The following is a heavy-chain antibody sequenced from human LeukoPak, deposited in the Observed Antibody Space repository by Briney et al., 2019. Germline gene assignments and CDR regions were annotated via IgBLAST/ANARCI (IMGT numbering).Heavy chain of an antibody. J-gene: IGHJ6*02. V-gene: IGHV3-9*01. CDR3: ASGYYYYGMDV. CDR2: ISWNSGSI. CDR1: GFTFDDYA. Sequence: QSGRSLRLSCAASGFTFDDYAMHWVRQAPGKGLEWVSGISWNSGSIGYADSVKGRFTISRDNVKNSLYLQMNSLRAEDTALYYCASGYYYYGMDVWGQGTTVTVSS.